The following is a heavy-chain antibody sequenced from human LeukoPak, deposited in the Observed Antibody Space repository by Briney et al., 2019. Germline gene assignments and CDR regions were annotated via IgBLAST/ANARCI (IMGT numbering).Heavy chain of an antibody. J-gene: IGHJ4*02. D-gene: IGHD1-26*01. CDR1: GFTFSSYG. Sequence: PGGSLRLSCAASGFTFSSYGMHRVRQAPGKGLEWVAFIRYDGSNKYYADSVKGRFTISRDNSKNTLYLQMNSLRAEDTAVYYCAKHPRYSGSYYFDYWGQGTLVTVSS. V-gene: IGHV3-30*02. CDR2: IRYDGSNK. CDR3: AKHPRYSGSYYFDY.